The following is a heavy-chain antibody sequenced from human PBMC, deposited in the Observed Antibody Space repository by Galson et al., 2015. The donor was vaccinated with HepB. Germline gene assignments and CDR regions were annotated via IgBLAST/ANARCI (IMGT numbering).Heavy chain of an antibody. D-gene: IGHD6-19*01. J-gene: IGHJ6*02. V-gene: IGHV3-53*04. Sequence: SLRLSCAASGFTVSSNYMSWVRQAPGKGLEWVSIIYSGGSTYYADSVKGRFTISSHNSKNTLYLQMNSLRAEDTAVYYCSRGFPPPLAGSYYYYYGIDVWGQGTTVTVSS. CDR1: GFTVSSNY. CDR2: IYSGGST. CDR3: SRGFPPPLAGSYYYYYGIDV.